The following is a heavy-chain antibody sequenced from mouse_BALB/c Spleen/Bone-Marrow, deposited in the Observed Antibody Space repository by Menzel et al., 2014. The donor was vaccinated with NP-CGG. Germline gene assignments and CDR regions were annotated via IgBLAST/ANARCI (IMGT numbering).Heavy chain of an antibody. V-gene: IGHV4-1*02. J-gene: IGHJ3*01. CDR3: AKNYYYGYVAY. CDR2: INPASSTI. CDR1: GFDFSRYW. Sequence: EVKLLESGGGLVQPGGSLKLSCAASGFDFSRYWMTWVRQAPGKGLEWIGEINPASSTINYTPSLKDKFIISGDNAKNTLYLQMSKVRSEDTALYYCAKNYYYGYVAYWGQGTLVTVSA. D-gene: IGHD1-2*01.